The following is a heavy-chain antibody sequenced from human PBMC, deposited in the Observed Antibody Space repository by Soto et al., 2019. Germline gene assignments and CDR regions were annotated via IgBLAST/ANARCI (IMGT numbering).Heavy chain of an antibody. CDR2: INHRGSP. CDR3: ARGSEAPAGTWFFDY. Sequence: SETLSLTCAVYVGSFRGHYWTWIRQPPGKGLEWIGEINHRGSPNYNPSLKSRVTMSVDTSKNQFSLRLSSVTAADTAVYYCARGSEAPAGTWFFDYWGRGTLVTVS. CDR1: VGSFRGHY. D-gene: IGHD6-13*01. J-gene: IGHJ4*02. V-gene: IGHV4-34*01.